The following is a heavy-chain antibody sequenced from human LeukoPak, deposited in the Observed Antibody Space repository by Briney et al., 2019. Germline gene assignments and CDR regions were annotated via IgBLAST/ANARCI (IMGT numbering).Heavy chain of an antibody. CDR2: ISYDGSNK. V-gene: IGHV3-30-3*01. CDR3: AREPLSRDYYDSSGFDY. J-gene: IGHJ4*02. Sequence: PGGSLRLSCAASGFTFSSYAMHWVRQAPGKGLEWGAVISYDGSNKYYADSVKGRFTISRDNSKNTLYLQMNSLRAEDTAVYYCAREPLSRDYYDSSGFDYWGQGTLVTVSS. CDR1: GFTFSSYA. D-gene: IGHD3-22*01.